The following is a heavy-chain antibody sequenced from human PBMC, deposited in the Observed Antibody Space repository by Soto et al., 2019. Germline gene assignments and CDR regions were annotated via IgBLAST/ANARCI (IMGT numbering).Heavy chain of an antibody. CDR1: GYTFTGYY. V-gene: IGHV1-2*04. CDR3: ARGSTGNSLGGGHGYYYYGMDV. Sequence: QVQLVQSGAEVKKPGASVKVSCKASGYTFTGYYMHWVRQAPGQGLVWMGWINPNSGGTNYAQKFQGWVTMTRDTSMSTAYMELSRLRSDDTAVYYCARGSTGNSLGGGHGYYYYGMDVWGQGTTVTVSS. J-gene: IGHJ6*02. CDR2: INPNSGGT. D-gene: IGHD1-1*01.